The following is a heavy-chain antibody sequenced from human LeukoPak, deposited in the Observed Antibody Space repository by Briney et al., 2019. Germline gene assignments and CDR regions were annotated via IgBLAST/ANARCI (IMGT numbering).Heavy chain of an antibody. CDR2: IIHSGST. D-gene: IGHD1-26*01. V-gene: IGHV4-34*12. CDR3: ARENRYSGSYLGPSTLKTDAFDI. J-gene: IGHJ3*02. CDR1: GWSFRGYY. Sequence: PSETLSLTCAGYGWSFRGYYWSWIRQPPGKGLLWIGEIIHSGSTSFNPSIKCRVTISVDSSKNQFSLKLSSVTAADTAVYYCARENRYSGSYLGPSTLKTDAFDIWGQGTMVTVSS.